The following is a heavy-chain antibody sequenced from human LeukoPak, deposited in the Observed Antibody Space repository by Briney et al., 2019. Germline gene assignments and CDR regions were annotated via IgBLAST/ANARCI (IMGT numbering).Heavy chain of an antibody. Sequence: SETLSLTCAVSGYPISSGYYWGWIRQPPGKGLEWIGSIYHSGSTYYNPSLKSRVTISVDTSKNQFSLKLSSATAADTAVYYCARRGYYYDSSGYSWGQGTLVTVSS. CDR2: IYHSGST. D-gene: IGHD3-22*01. V-gene: IGHV4-38-2*01. J-gene: IGHJ4*02. CDR3: ARRGYYYDSSGYS. CDR1: GYPISSGYY.